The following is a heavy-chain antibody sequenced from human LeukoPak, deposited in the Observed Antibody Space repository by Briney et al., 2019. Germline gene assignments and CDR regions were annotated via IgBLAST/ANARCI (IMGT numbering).Heavy chain of an antibody. Sequence: ASVKVSCKASGYTFTSYGISWVRQAPGQGLEWMGRINPNSGGTNYAQKFQGRVTMTRDTSISTAYMELSRLRSDDTAVYYCARGMDDYVWGSYRYFDYWGQGTLVTVSS. J-gene: IGHJ4*02. V-gene: IGHV1-2*06. CDR3: ARGMDDYVWGSYRYFDY. D-gene: IGHD3-16*02. CDR1: GYTFTSYG. CDR2: INPNSGGT.